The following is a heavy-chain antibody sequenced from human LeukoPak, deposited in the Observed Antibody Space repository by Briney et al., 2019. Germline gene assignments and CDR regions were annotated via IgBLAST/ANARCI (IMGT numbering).Heavy chain of an antibody. CDR2: IYSGVSK. CDR3: AGASEYTRYY. V-gene: IGHV3-53*01. Sequence: GGSLRLSCAASGFTVSSNYMSWVRQAPGKGLEWVSVIYSGVSKDYADSVKGRFTISRDDYKNTLYLQMNSLRAEDTAVYYCAGASEYTRYYWGQGTLVTVSS. D-gene: IGHD2/OR15-2a*01. J-gene: IGHJ4*02. CDR1: GFTVSSNY.